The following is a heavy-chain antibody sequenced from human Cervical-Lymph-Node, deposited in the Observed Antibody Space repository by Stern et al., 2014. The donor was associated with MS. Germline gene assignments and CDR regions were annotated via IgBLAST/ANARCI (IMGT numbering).Heavy chain of an antibody. J-gene: IGHJ4*02. D-gene: IGHD2-8*01. V-gene: IGHV3-30*03. CDR2: ISNDGSNK. CDR3: ALPGHFYTNAPDY. Sequence: QLQLVQSGGGVVQPGGPLGLSCATSGFAFASYDLHWVRQAPGKGLGWVAFISNDGSNKYYADSLKDRFIVSRDYSKKTLNLQINSLRREDTAVYYCALPGHFYTNAPDYWGQGTLVTVSS. CDR1: GFAFASYD.